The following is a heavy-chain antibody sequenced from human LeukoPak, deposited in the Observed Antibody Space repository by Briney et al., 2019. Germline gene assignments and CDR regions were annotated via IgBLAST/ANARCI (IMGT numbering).Heavy chain of an antibody. CDR2: ISGSGGST. CDR3: AKDDTYYDSSGYYVG. J-gene: IGHJ4*02. V-gene: IGHV3-23*01. CDR1: GVTFSNYA. D-gene: IGHD3-22*01. Sequence: GGSLRLSCAASGVTFSNYAMSWVRQAPGKGLEWVSAISGSGGSTYYADSVKGRFTISRDNSKNTLYLQMNSLRAEDTAVYYCAKDDTYYDSSGYYVGWGQGTLVTVSS.